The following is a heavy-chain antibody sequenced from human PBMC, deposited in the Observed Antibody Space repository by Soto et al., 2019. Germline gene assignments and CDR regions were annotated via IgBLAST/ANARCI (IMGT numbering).Heavy chain of an antibody. CDR3: AKDVPYYGDAGGYYFDY. Sequence: GGSLRLSCAASGFTFSSYAMSWVRQAPGKGLEWVSAISGSGGSTYYADSVKGRFTISRDNSKNTLYLQMNSLRAEDTAVYYCAKDVPYYGDAGGYYFDYWGQGTLVTVSS. J-gene: IGHJ4*02. CDR1: GFTFSSYA. CDR2: ISGSGGST. V-gene: IGHV3-23*01. D-gene: IGHD4-17*01.